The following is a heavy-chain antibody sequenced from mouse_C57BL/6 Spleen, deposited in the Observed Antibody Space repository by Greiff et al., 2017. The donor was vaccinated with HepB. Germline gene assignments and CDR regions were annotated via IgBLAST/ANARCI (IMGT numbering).Heavy chain of an antibody. CDR1: GYAFSSSW. V-gene: IGHV1-82*01. CDR2: IYPGDGDT. Sequence: QVQLQQSGPELVKPGASVKISCKASGYAFSSSWMNWVKQRPGKGLEWIGRIYPGDGDTNYNGKFKGKATLTADKSSSTAYMQLSSLTSEDSAVYFCARSVFTTASRDYWGQGTTLTVSS. D-gene: IGHD1-2*01. J-gene: IGHJ2*01. CDR3: ARSVFTTASRDY.